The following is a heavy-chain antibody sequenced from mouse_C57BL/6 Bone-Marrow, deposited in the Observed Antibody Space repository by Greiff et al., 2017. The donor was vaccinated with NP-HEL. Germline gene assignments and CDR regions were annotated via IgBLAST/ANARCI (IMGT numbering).Heavy chain of an antibody. Sequence: QVQLQQSGAELMKPGASVKLSCKATGYTFTGYWIEWVKQRPGHGLEWIGEILPGSGSTNYNEKFKGKATFTADTSSNTAYMARSSLTTEDSAISYGARSHYYGSSYGYFDVGGTGTTVTVAS. V-gene: IGHV1-9*01. CDR2: ILPGSGST. D-gene: IGHD1-1*01. CDR1: GYTFTGYW. CDR3: ARSHYYGSSYGYFDV. J-gene: IGHJ1*03.